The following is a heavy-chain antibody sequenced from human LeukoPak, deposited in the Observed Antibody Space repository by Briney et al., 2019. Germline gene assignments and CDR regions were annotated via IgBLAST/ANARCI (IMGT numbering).Heavy chain of an antibody. V-gene: IGHV3-30*04. CDR2: ISYDGSNK. D-gene: IGHD3-10*01. CDR1: GFTFSSYA. Sequence: GRSLRLSCAASGFTFSSYAMHWVRQAPGKGLEWVSAISYDGSNKYYADSVKGRFTISRDNSKNTLYLQMNSLRAEDTAVYYCARDITMVRGVLDYWGQGTLVTVSS. J-gene: IGHJ4*02. CDR3: ARDITMVRGVLDY.